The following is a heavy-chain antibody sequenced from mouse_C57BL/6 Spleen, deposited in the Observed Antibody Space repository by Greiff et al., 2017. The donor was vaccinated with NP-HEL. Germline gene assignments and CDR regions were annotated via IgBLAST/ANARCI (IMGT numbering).Heavy chain of an antibody. CDR3: ARHLYYEYDGFDY. V-gene: IGHV1-42*01. CDR1: GYSFTGYY. Sequence: EVQLQQSGPELVKPGASVKISCKASGYSFTGYYMNWVKQSPEKSLEWIGEINPSTGGTTYNQKFKAKATLTVDKSSSTAYMQLKSLTSEDSAVYYCARHLYYEYDGFDYWGQGTTLTVSS. D-gene: IGHD2-4*01. CDR2: INPSTGGT. J-gene: IGHJ2*01.